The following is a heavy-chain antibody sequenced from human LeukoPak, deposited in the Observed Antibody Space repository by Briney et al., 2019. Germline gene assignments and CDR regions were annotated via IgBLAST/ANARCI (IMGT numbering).Heavy chain of an antibody. CDR2: ISGSGGNT. D-gene: IGHD6-19*01. V-gene: IGHV3-23*01. CDR3: ARDHSSGWYSDYFDY. CDR1: GFTFSSYA. Sequence: GGSLRLSCAASGFTFSSYAMSCVRQAPGKGLDWVSAISGSGGNTYYADSVKGRFTISRDNSKNTLYLQMNSLRAEDTAVYYCARDHSSGWYSDYFDYWGQGTLVTVSS. J-gene: IGHJ4*02.